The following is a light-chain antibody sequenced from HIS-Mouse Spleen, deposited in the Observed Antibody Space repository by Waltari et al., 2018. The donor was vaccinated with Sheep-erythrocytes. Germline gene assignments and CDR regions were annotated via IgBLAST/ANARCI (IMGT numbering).Light chain of an antibody. CDR3: QSADSSGTYV. V-gene: IGLV3-25*03. CDR1: DLPTQY. J-gene: IGLJ1*01. Sequence: SYELTQPPSVSVSPGQTARIPCSGDDLPTQYAYWYQQKPGQAPVVVIYKDSERPSGIPERFSGSSSGTTVTLTISGVQAEDEADYYCQSADSSGTYVFGTGTKVTVL. CDR2: KDS.